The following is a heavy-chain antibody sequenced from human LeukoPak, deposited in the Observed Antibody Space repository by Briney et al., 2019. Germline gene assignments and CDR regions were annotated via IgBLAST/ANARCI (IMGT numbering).Heavy chain of an antibody. V-gene: IGHV4-59*01. J-gene: IGHJ4*02. Sequence: SETLSLTCTVSGGSISSYYWSWIRQPPGKGLEWIGYIYYSGSTNYNPSLKSRVTISVDTSKNQFSLKLSSVTAADTAVYYCARIKSRYFDYWGQGTLVTVSS. CDR3: ARIKSRYFDY. CDR1: GGSISSYY. D-gene: IGHD3-16*01. CDR2: IYYSGST.